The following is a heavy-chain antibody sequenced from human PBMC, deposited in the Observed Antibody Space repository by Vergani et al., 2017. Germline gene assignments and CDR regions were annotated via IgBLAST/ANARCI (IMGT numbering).Heavy chain of an antibody. CDR3: AKHFRGWGIDD. CDR1: GFTLSNYD. CDR2: IQFDGSNQ. D-gene: IGHD3-16*01. V-gene: IGHV3-30*02. Sequence: QVQLVESGGGVVQRGGSLILSCATSGFTLSNYDMQWIRQGPGKGLEFVAFIQFDGSNQYYADSVKGRFTLSRDFSKNTLYLQMNSLRTDDTATYYCAKHFRGWGIDDWGQGTQVIVSS. J-gene: IGHJ4*02.